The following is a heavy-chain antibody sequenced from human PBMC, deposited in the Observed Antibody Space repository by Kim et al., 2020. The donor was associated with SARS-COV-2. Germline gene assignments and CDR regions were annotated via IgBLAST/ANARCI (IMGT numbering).Heavy chain of an antibody. CDR2: IRSKAHGGTT. D-gene: IGHD1-7*01. Sequence: GGSLRLSCTASGFTFGDYAMSWVRQAPGKGLEWVGFIRSKAHGGTTEYAASVKGRFTISRDDSKSIAYLQMNSLKTEDTAVYYCTRTAGTILLLYYYYGMDVWGQGTTVAVSS. V-gene: IGHV3-49*04. J-gene: IGHJ6*02. CDR1: GFTFGDYA. CDR3: TRTAGTILLLYYYYGMDV.